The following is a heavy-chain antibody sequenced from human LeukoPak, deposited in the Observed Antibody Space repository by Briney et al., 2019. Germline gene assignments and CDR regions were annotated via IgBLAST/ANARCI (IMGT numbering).Heavy chain of an antibody. Sequence: QSGGSLRLSCTEFGFTFTSYAMSWVRQAPGKGLEWVSTISGSAENTYYADSVKGRFTISRDNAKNSLYLQMNSLRAEDTAVYYCARDLEYSSSPLIDYWGQGTLVTVSS. J-gene: IGHJ4*02. V-gene: IGHV3-23*01. D-gene: IGHD6-6*01. CDR2: ISGSAENT. CDR3: ARDLEYSSSPLIDY. CDR1: GFTFTSYA.